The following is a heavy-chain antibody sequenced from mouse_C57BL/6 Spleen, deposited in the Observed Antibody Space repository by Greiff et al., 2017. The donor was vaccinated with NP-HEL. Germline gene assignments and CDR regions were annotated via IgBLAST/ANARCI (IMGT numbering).Heavy chain of an antibody. Sequence: VQLKQSGPVLVKPGASVKMSCKASGYTFTDYYMNWVKQSHGKSLEWIGVINPYNGGPSYNQKFKGKATLTVDKSSSTAYMELNSLTSEDSAVYYCARSATTGYFDVWGTGTTVTVSS. CDR1: GYTFTDYY. CDR2: INPYNGGP. D-gene: IGHD1-1*01. V-gene: IGHV1-19*01. CDR3: ARSATTGYFDV. J-gene: IGHJ1*03.